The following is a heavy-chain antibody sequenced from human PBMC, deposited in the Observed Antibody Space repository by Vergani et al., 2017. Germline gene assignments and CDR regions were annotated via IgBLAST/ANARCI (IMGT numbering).Heavy chain of an antibody. CDR1: GGSFSGYY. D-gene: IGHD3-3*01. CDR3: ARSTYDFWSGYSSSYYMDV. CDR2: IYYSGST. V-gene: IGHV4-34*01. Sequence: QVQLQQWGAGLLKPSETLSLTCAVYGGSFSGYYWSWIRQPPGKGLEWIGSIYYSGSTYYNPSLKSRVTISIDTSKNQFSLKLSSVTAADTAVYYCARSTYDFWSGYSSSYYMDVWGKGTTVTVSS. J-gene: IGHJ6*03.